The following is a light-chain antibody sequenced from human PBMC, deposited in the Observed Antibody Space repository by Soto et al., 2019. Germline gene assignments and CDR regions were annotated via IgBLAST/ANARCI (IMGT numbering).Light chain of an antibody. J-gene: IGKJ4*01. CDR2: VAS. Sequence: EIVMTQSPATLSVSPGERATLSCRASQSVSSNLAWYQQKPGQTPKLLIYVASTRATGIPARFSGSGSGTEFTLTISSLQSEDFAVYYCQQYNVWPLTFGGWTTVEFK. V-gene: IGKV3-15*01. CDR1: QSVSSN. CDR3: QQYNVWPLT.